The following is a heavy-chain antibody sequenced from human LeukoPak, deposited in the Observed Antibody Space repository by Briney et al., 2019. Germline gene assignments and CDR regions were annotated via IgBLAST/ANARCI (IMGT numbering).Heavy chain of an antibody. Sequence: SETLSLTCNVSGVSISTYYWSWIRHSPGKGLEWIGYIYHNGITNYNPSLKSRVTISIDPSKNEFSPKLTSVIAADTAVYFCAREANYYGSGSYFEGTFDYWGQGSLVTVSS. CDR1: GVSISTYY. D-gene: IGHD3-10*01. CDR3: AREANYYGSGSYFEGTFDY. J-gene: IGHJ4*02. CDR2: IYHNGIT. V-gene: IGHV4-59*01.